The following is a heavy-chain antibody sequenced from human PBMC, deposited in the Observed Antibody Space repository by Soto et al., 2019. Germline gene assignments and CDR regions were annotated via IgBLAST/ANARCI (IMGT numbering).Heavy chain of an antibody. CDR2: IYSGGST. D-gene: IGHD6-19*01. CDR3: ARSSSVVGHYYYYGMDV. V-gene: IGHV3-53*01. CDR1: GFTVSSNY. J-gene: IGHJ6*02. Sequence: EVQLVESGGGLMQPGGSLRLSCAASGFTVSSNYMSWVRQAPGKGLGWVSAIYSGGSTYYADSVKGRFTISRDNSKNPLYLQMNCLRVEDTAVYYCARSSSVVGHYYYYGMDVWGQGTTVTVSS.